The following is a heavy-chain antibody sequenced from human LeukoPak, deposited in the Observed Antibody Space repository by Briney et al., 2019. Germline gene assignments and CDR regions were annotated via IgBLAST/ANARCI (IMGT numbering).Heavy chain of an antibody. CDR1: GYTFTSYG. CDR2: ISAYNGNT. D-gene: IGHD3-10*01. V-gene: IGHV1-18*01. Sequence: ASVKVACKASGYTFTSYGISWVRQAPGQGLECMGWISAYNGNTNYAQNLQGRVTMTTDTSTSTAYMELSSLRSEDAAVYYCARDYGSGSYYSLLDYWGQGTLVTVSS. J-gene: IGHJ4*02. CDR3: ARDYGSGSYYSLLDY.